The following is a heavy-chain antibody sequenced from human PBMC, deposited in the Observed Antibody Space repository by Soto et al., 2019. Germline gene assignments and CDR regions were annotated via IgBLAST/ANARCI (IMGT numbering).Heavy chain of an antibody. J-gene: IGHJ4*02. CDR3: ARSPTPDY. Sequence: EVQLVESGGGLVQPGGSLRLSCAASGVTFSSYSMNWVRQAPWKRLEWVSYISSSSSTIYYADSVKGRFTISRDNAKNSLYLQMNSLRAEVTAVYYCARSPTPDYWGQGTLVTVSS. V-gene: IGHV3-48*01. CDR2: ISSSSSTI. CDR1: GVTFSSYS. D-gene: IGHD4-4*01.